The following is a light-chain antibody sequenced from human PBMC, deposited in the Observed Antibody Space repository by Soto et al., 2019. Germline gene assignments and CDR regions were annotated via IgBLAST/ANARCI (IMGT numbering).Light chain of an antibody. CDR2: GAS. CDR3: QQYNNWPYT. V-gene: IGKV3-15*01. J-gene: IGKJ2*01. CDR1: QSVSSN. Sequence: EIVMTQSPATLAVSPGERAALSCRASQSVSSNFAWYQQKPGQAPRLLIYGASSRATGTPARFSGSGSGTEFTLTISRLQSEDFAVCYCQQYNNWPYTFGLGTKREMK.